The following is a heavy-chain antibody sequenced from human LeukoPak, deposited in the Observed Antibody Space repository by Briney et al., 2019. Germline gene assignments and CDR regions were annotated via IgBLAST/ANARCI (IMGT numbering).Heavy chain of an antibody. Sequence: PGGSLRLSCAASGFTFSSYSMTWVRQAPGKGLEWVSSISSSSSYIYYADSVKGRFTISRDNAKNSLYLQMNSLRAEDTAVYYCARYVYHYYDSSGYYFDYWGQGTLVTVSS. CDR3: ARYVYHYYDSSGYYFDY. CDR2: ISSSSSYI. CDR1: GFTFSSYS. V-gene: IGHV3-21*01. J-gene: IGHJ4*02. D-gene: IGHD3-22*01.